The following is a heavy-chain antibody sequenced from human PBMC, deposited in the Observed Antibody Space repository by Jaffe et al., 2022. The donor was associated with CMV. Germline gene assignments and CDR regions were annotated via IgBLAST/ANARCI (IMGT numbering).Heavy chain of an antibody. V-gene: IGHV3-23*01. CDR1: GFTFSSYA. Sequence: EVQLLESGGGLVQPGGSLRLSCAASGFTFSSYAMSWVRQAPGKGLEWVSAISGSGGSTYYADSVKGRFTISRDNSKNTLYLQMNSLRAEDTAVYYCAKDTRGSLVRQQWLGLGVFDYWGQGTLVTVSS. D-gene: IGHD6-19*01. J-gene: IGHJ4*02. CDR3: AKDTRGSLVRQQWLGLGVFDY. CDR2: ISGSGGST.